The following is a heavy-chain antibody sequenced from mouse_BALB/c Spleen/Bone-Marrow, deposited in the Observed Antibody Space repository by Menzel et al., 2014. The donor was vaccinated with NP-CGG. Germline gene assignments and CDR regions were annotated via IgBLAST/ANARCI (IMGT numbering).Heavy chain of an antibody. V-gene: IGHV14-3*02. D-gene: IGHD2-4*01. J-gene: IGHJ4*01. CDR1: GFNIKDTY. Sequence: EVKLQESGAELVKPGASVKLSCTASGFNIKDTYMHWVKQRPEQGLEWIGRIDPANGNTKYGPKFQGKAAITADTSSNTAYLQLSSLTSEDTAVYYCAKYGGLRYAMDYWDQGTSVTVSS. CDR3: AKYGGLRYAMDY. CDR2: IDPANGNT.